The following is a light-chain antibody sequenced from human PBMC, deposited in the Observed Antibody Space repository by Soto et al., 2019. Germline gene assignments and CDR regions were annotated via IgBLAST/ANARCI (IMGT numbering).Light chain of an antibody. CDR1: QNIGFW. J-gene: IGKJ1*01. Sequence: DIPMTQSPSTLSASVGDRVTIACRASQNIGFWLAWFKQTPGKAPKLLISDASNLESGVPSRFNGSGSGTEFTLTISSLQPDDFVTYYCQQYDSYSRTFGQGTKVEI. V-gene: IGKV1-5*01. CDR3: QQYDSYSRT. CDR2: DAS.